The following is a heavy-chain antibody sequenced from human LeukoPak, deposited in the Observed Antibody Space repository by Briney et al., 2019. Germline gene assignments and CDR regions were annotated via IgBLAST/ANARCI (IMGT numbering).Heavy chain of an antibody. Sequence: GGSLRLSCSASGFNFNNYAMNWVRQAPGKGLEYVSAISSNGGSTYYADSVKGRCAISRDNSKNTLYLQMSSLRAEDTAVYLCVKDLRSDFMGVLSRYLSYWGQGTLVTVSS. CDR3: VKDLRSDFMGVLSRYLSY. CDR1: GFNFNNYA. D-gene: IGHD2/OR15-2a*01. J-gene: IGHJ4*02. V-gene: IGHV3-64D*09. CDR2: ISSNGGST.